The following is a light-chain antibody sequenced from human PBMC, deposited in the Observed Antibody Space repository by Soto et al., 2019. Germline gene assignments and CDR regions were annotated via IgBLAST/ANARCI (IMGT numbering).Light chain of an antibody. CDR2: GTL. CDR1: QSISSSS. Sequence: EIVLTQSPGTLSLSPGERATLSCRASQSISSSSLAWYQQKPGQAPRLLIYGTLSRATGIPDRFSGSGSGTDFTLTISRLEPEDFAVYFCQQYGSSPYTFGQGTKLEI. J-gene: IGKJ2*01. CDR3: QQYGSSPYT. V-gene: IGKV3-20*01.